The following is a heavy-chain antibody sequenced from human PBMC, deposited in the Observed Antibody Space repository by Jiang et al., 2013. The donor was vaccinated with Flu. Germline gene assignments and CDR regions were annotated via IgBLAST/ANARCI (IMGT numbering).Heavy chain of an antibody. Sequence: LLKPSETLSLTCAVYGGSFSGYYWSWIRQPPGKGLEWIGEINHSGSTNYNPSLKSRVTISVDTSKNQFSLKLSSVTAADTAVYYCARGPKTKYYDFWSGYSSYYYYGMDAWGQGTTVTVSS. V-gene: IGHV4-34*01. CDR2: INHSGST. CDR3: ARGPKTKYYDFWSGYSSYYYYGMDA. CDR1: GGSFSGYY. J-gene: IGHJ6*02. D-gene: IGHD3-3*01.